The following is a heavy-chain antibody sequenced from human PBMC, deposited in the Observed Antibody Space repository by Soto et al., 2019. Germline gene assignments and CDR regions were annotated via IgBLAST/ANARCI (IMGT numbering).Heavy chain of an antibody. CDR1: GDTVTDYY. CDR3: ARGGHVVVVTAALDY. D-gene: IGHD2-21*02. Sequence: QVQLVQSGAEVKKPGASVKVSCKASGDTVTDYYIHWVRQAHGQGLEWMGTVNPSGGHTTYAQHFLGRMTMTRDTSTSTLYMELTSLTSEDTAVYYCARGGHVVVVTAALDYWGQGTLVTVSS. J-gene: IGHJ4*02. CDR2: VNPSGGHT. V-gene: IGHV1-46*01.